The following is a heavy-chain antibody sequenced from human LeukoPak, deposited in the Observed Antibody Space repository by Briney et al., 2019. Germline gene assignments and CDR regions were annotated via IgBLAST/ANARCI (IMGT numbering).Heavy chain of an antibody. J-gene: IGHJ6*02. CDR1: GGTFSSYA. CDR3: ARDREISTIFGVVISRSPTTRMDV. V-gene: IGHV1-69*13. Sequence: PWASVNVSCKASGGTFSSYAISWVRQAPGQGLEWMGGIIPIFGTANYAQKFQGRVTITADESTSTAYMELSSLRSEDTAVYYCARDREISTIFGVVISRSPTTRMDVWGQGTTVTVSS. D-gene: IGHD3-3*01. CDR2: IIPIFGTA.